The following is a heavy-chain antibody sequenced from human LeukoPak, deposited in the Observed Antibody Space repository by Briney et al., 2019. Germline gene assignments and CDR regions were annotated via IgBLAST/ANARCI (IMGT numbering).Heavy chain of an antibody. D-gene: IGHD3-3*01. CDR2: ISPWSDYI. Sequence: GGSLRLSCAASGFDFSSYSMNWVRQAPGKGLEWVSAISPWSDYIYYVDSVKGRFTISRDYAKNSLYLQMNSLRAEDTAVYYCARSLPYDFWSGYYYMDVWGKGTTVTVSS. CDR1: GFDFSSYS. CDR3: ARSLPYDFWSGYYYMDV. J-gene: IGHJ6*03. V-gene: IGHV3-21*01.